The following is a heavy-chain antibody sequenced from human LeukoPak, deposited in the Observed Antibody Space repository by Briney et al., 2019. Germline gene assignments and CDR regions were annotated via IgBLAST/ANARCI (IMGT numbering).Heavy chain of an antibody. D-gene: IGHD6-19*01. CDR2: INPKSGDT. CDR3: VRDLTGGSGD. J-gene: IGHJ4*02. V-gene: IGHV1-2*02. CDR1: GYTFTDYY. Sequence: ASVKVSCKASGYTFTDYYVHWVRQAPGQTFEWLAWINPKSGDTHYTQKFQGRVTVTTGTSITSVYMELSGLQSDDTAVYYCVRDLTGGSGDWGQGTLVTVSS.